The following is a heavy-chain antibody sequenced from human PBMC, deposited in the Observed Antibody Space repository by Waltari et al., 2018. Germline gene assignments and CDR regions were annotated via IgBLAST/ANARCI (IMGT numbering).Heavy chain of an antibody. CDR3: ARKWELLNAFDI. V-gene: IGHV3-7*01. CDR1: GFIFSNYW. D-gene: IGHD1-26*01. J-gene: IGHJ3*02. Sequence: EVQLVESGGGLVQPGGSLRLSCAASGFIFSNYWMNWVRLAPGKGLGGVANIKKDGSEKYYVDSVKGRFTISRDNAKNSLYLQMNSLRAEDTAIYYCARKWELLNAFDIWGQGTMVTVSS. CDR2: IKKDGSEK.